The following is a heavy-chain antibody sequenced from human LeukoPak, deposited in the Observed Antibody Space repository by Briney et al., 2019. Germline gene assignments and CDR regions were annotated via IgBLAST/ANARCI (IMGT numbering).Heavy chain of an antibody. CDR3: ARDLIATGAHWFDP. Sequence: PSETLSLTCAVYGGSFSGYYWSWIRQPPGKGLEWIGEINHSGSTNYNPSLKSRVTISVDTSKNQFSLKLTSVTAADTAVYYCARDLIATGAHWFDPWGQGTLVTVSS. D-gene: IGHD6-13*01. V-gene: IGHV4-34*01. CDR2: INHSGST. J-gene: IGHJ5*02. CDR1: GGSFSGYY.